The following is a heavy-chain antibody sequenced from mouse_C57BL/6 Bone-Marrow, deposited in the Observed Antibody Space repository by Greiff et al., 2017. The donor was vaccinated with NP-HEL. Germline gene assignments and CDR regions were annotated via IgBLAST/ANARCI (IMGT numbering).Heavy chain of an antibody. V-gene: IGHV1-39*01. D-gene: IGHD2-2*01. CDR3: ARPLYYGYDVWYFDV. Sequence: EVKLVESGPELVKPGASVKISCKASGYSFTDYNMNWVKQSNGKSLEWIGVINPNYGTTSYNQKFKGKATLTVDQSSSTAYMQLNSLTSEDSAVYYCARPLYYGYDVWYFDVWGTGTTVTVSS. CDR1: GYSFTDYN. CDR2: INPNYGTT. J-gene: IGHJ1*03.